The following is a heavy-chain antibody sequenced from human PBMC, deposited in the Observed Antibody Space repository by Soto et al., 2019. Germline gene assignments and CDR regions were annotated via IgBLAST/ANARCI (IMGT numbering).Heavy chain of an antibody. Sequence: PGESLKISCKGSGYSFPSYWIAWVRQMPGKGLEWMGIIYPRDSDTRYSPSFQGQVTISADKSISTAYLQWSSLKASDTAMYYCARSISSWREFDHWGQGTLVTVSS. D-gene: IGHD6-13*01. J-gene: IGHJ4*02. CDR1: GYSFPSYW. CDR3: ARSISSWREFDH. CDR2: IYPRDSDT. V-gene: IGHV5-51*01.